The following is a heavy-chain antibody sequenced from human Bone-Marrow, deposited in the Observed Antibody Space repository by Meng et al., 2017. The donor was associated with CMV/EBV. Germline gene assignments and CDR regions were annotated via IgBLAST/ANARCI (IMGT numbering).Heavy chain of an antibody. J-gene: IGHJ4*02. CDR1: GFTFSSYA. V-gene: IGHV3-23*01. D-gene: IGHD6-6*01. CDR3: ARGAGDSSSGYYFDY. CDR2: ISGSGGST. Sequence: GESLKISCAASGFTFSSYAMSWVRQAPGKGLEWVSVISGSGGSTYYADSVKGRFTISRDNSKNTLYLQMNSLRAEDTAVYYCARGAGDSSSGYYFDYWGQGTLVTASS.